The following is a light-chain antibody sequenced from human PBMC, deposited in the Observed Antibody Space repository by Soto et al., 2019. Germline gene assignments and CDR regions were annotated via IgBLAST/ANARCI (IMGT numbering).Light chain of an antibody. Sequence: DIQMTQSPSTMSASVGDRVTITCRASQTIDSWLAWYQQRPGKPPNLLIYKASTLASGVPSRFSGSGSGTEFTLTINSLKPDDFATYDGQQYHIYSGTFGQGTKVDIK. CDR3: QQYHIYSGT. CDR2: KAS. CDR1: QTIDSW. V-gene: IGKV1-5*03. J-gene: IGKJ1*01.